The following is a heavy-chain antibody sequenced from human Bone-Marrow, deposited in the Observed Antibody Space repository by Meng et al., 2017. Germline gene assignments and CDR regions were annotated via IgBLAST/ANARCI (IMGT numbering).Heavy chain of an antibody. Sequence: ASVMVSCYASSYTFSSYYMHWVRQPPGQGLVWLGIINPSDGSTSYAQKFQGRVIMTRNASTRTVYMVLISLRSEEAAADYSAGGSDIFTGFFFDDWGQGTLVTVSS. D-gene: IGHD3-9*01. CDR2: INPSDGST. J-gene: IGHJ4*02. V-gene: IGHV1-46*01. CDR1: SYTFSSYY. CDR3: AGGSDIFTGFFFDD.